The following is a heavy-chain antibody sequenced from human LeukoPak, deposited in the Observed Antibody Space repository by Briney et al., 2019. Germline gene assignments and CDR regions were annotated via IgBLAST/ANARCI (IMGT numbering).Heavy chain of an antibody. J-gene: IGHJ4*02. D-gene: IGHD1-26*01. V-gene: IGHV4-39*07. CDR3: ARGERELPFDY. Sequence: SETLSLTCTVSGGSISSSGYYWGWIRQPPGKGLGYIGSIYYSGSTYYNPSLKSRVTISVDTSKNQFSLKLSPVTAADTAVYYCARGERELPFDYWGQGTLVTVSS. CDR1: GGSISSSGYY. CDR2: IYYSGST.